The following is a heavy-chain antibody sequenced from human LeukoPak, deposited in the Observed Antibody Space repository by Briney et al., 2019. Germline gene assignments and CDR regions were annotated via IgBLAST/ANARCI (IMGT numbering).Heavy chain of an antibody. D-gene: IGHD3-22*01. CDR1: GFTFSSYA. V-gene: IGHV3-23*01. CDR3: AKDLGLAARIVVVTVFDY. Sequence: GGSLRLSCAASGFTFSSYAMSWVRQAPGKGLEWVSAISGSGGSTYYADSVKGRFTISRDNSKNTLYLQMNSLRAEDTAVYYCAKDLGLAARIVVVTVFDYWGQGTLVTVSS. J-gene: IGHJ4*02. CDR2: ISGSGGST.